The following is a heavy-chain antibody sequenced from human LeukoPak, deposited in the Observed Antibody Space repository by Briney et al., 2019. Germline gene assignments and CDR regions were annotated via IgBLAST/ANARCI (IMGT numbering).Heavy chain of an antibody. J-gene: IGHJ4*02. CDR3: ARDSDLHCSGGSCTNFDY. D-gene: IGHD2-15*01. CDR2: ISSSSSYI. CDR1: GLTFNTYS. Sequence: GGSLRLSCTASGLTFNTYSMNWVRQVPGKGLEWVSSISSSSSYIYYADSVKGRFTISRDNARKSLYLQMNSLRVEDTAVYYCARDSDLHCSGGSCTNFDYWGQGTLVTVSS. V-gene: IGHV3-21*01.